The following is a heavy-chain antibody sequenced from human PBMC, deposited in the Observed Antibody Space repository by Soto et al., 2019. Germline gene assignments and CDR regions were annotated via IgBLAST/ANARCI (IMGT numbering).Heavy chain of an antibody. Sequence: SLRLSCAASGLTFDDYAMHWIRQAPGKGLEWVSGISWNSGSIGYADSVKGRFTISRDNAKNSLYLQMNSLRAEDTALYYCASVSPAAYDAFDIWGQGTMVPVSS. D-gene: IGHD2-2*01. J-gene: IGHJ3*02. CDR3: ASVSPAAYDAFDI. CDR1: GLTFDDYA. V-gene: IGHV3-9*01. CDR2: ISWNSGSI.